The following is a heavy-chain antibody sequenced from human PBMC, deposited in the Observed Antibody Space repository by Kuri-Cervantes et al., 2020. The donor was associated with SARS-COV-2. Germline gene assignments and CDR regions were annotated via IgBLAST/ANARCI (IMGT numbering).Heavy chain of an antibody. Sequence: SETLSLTCTVSGGSISSYYWSWIRQPPGKGLEWIGYIYYSGSTYYNPSLKSRVTISVDTSKNQFSLKLSSVTAADTAVYYCARVGLRRITIFGVVMDANWFDPWGQGTLVTVSS. CDR2: IYYSGST. CDR1: GGSISSYY. V-gene: IGHV4-30-4*08. D-gene: IGHD3-3*01. J-gene: IGHJ5*02. CDR3: ARVGLRRITIFGVVMDANWFDP.